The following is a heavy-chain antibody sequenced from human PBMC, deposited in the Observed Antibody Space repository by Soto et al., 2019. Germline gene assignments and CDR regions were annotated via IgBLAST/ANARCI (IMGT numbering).Heavy chain of an antibody. V-gene: IGHV1-46*01. Sequence: QVQLVQSGAEVKKPGASVKVSCKASGYTFTSYYMHWVRQAPGQGLEWMGIINPSGGSTSYAQKFQGRVNMTRDTSTSTVYMELSSLRSEDTAVYYCARGGERWLQLLPYFDYWGQGTLVTVSS. CDR3: ARGGERWLQLLPYFDY. J-gene: IGHJ4*02. CDR1: GYTFTSYY. CDR2: INPSGGST. D-gene: IGHD5-12*01.